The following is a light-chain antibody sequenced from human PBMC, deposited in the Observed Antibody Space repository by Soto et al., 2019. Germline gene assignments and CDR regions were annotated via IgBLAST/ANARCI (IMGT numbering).Light chain of an antibody. CDR2: GAT. Sequence: AIQMTQSPSSLSASVGDRVTITCRASQGIRSDLGWYQQKPGKTPHLLLYGATSLQSGVLSRFSGSGSVTDFTLTISSLQPEDVSTYSWLQDYSYPLTFGGGTKVEIK. CDR3: LQDYSYPLT. V-gene: IGKV1-6*01. J-gene: IGKJ4*01. CDR1: QGIRSD.